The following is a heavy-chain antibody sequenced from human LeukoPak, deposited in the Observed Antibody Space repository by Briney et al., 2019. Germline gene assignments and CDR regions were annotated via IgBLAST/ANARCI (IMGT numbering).Heavy chain of an antibody. Sequence: GGSLRLSCAASGFTYSNYAMSWVRQAPGKGQEWVSVISGFDNSTYYADSVKGRFTISRDNSKNTPYLQMNSLRAEDTAIYYCAKDLRSAATTLDYWGQGALVTVSS. CDR3: AKDLRSAATTLDY. D-gene: IGHD2-15*01. V-gene: IGHV3-23*01. CDR2: ISGFDNST. J-gene: IGHJ4*02. CDR1: GFTYSNYA.